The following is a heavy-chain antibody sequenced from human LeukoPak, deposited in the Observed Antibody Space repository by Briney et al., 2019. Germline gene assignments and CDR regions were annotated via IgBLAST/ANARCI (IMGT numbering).Heavy chain of an antibody. J-gene: IGHJ3*02. CDR3: ASGRYYDSSGYYWAFDI. D-gene: IGHD3-22*01. Sequence: SVKVSCKASGGAFSSYAISWVRQAPGQGLEWMGGIIPIFGTADYAQKFQGRVTITADESTSTAYMELSSLRSEDTAVYYCASGRYYDSSGYYWAFDIWGQGTMVTVSS. CDR1: GGAFSSYA. CDR2: IIPIFGTA. V-gene: IGHV1-69*01.